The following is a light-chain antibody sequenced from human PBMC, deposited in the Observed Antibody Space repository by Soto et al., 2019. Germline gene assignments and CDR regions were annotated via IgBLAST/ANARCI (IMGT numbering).Light chain of an antibody. CDR3: QEYGSSPST. J-gene: IGKJ5*01. CDR1: QSVSSSY. V-gene: IGKV3-20*01. CDR2: GAS. Sequence: EIVLTQSPGTLSLSPGERATLSCRASQSVSSSYLAWYQQKPGQAPRLLIYGASSRATGIPDRFSRSGSGTDFTLTISSLETGDFEVYYCQEYGSSPSTFGQGTRLEIK.